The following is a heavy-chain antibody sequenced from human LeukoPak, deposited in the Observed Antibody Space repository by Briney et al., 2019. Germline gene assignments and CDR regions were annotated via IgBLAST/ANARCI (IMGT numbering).Heavy chain of an antibody. CDR3: TRSHGYNYLTPYFDY. Sequence: GGSLRLSCTASGFTFGDYAMSWFRQAPGKGLEWVGFIRSKAYGGTTEYAASVKGRFTISRDDSKSIAYLQMNSLKTEDTAVYYCTRSHGYNYLTPYFDYWGQGTLVTVSS. CDR1: GFTFGDYA. D-gene: IGHD5-24*01. V-gene: IGHV3-49*03. J-gene: IGHJ4*02. CDR2: IRSKAYGGTT.